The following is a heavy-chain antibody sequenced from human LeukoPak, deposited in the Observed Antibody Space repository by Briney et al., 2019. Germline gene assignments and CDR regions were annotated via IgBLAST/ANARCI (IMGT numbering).Heavy chain of an antibody. CDR2: INIHDDA. V-gene: IGHV3-53*01. CDR1: GFSVSGNY. D-gene: IGHD3-10*01. CDR3: AKFPANYYGSGSKPTIVY. Sequence: GGSLRLSCAASGFSVSGNYLTWVRQAPGRGLEWVSFINIHDDAFYADSVKGRFTVSRDNSKNTLYLQMNSLRAEDTAVYYCAKFPANYYGSGSKPTIVYWGQGTLVTVSS. J-gene: IGHJ4*02.